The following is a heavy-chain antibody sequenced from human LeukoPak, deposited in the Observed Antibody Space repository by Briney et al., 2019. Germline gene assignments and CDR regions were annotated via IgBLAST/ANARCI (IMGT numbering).Heavy chain of an antibody. J-gene: IGHJ3*02. Sequence: SETLSLTCAVYGGSFSNYYWSWIRQPPGKGLEWIGEINHSGSTNYNPSLKSRVTISVDTSKNQFSLKLSSVTAADTAVYYCARGPYYYGSGSYRYDNAFDIWGQGTMVTVSS. D-gene: IGHD3-10*01. CDR2: INHSGST. CDR3: ARGPYYYGSGSYRYDNAFDI. V-gene: IGHV4-34*01. CDR1: GGSFSNYY.